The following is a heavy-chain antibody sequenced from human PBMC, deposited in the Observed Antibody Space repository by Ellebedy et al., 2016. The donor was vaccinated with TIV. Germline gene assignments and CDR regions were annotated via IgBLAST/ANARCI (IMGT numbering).Heavy chain of an antibody. CDR3: ARDTLVGVTDSYFDY. J-gene: IGHJ4*02. CDR1: GFTFRDSY. D-gene: IGHD1-26*01. CDR2: ISVSNIYA. Sequence: GESLKISCAASGFTFRDSYMSWVRQPPGKGLEWVSFISVSNIYANYADSVKGRFTISRDNAKNSLYLQMNNLRAEDTAVYYCARDTLVGVTDSYFDYWGQGTLVTVSS. V-gene: IGHV3-11*05.